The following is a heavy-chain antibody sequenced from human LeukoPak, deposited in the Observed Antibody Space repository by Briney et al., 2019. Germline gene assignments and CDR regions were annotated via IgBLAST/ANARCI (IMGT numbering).Heavy chain of an antibody. V-gene: IGHV3-11*01. CDR2: ISSSGSTI. Sequence: GGSLRLSCAASRFTFSDYCMSWVRQAPGKGLEWVSYISSSGSTIYYADSVKGRFTISRDNAKNSLYLQMNSLRAEDTAVYYCARDLSYYDSSGYGYWGQGTLVTVSS. D-gene: IGHD3-22*01. CDR1: RFTFSDYC. CDR3: ARDLSYYDSSGYGY. J-gene: IGHJ4*02.